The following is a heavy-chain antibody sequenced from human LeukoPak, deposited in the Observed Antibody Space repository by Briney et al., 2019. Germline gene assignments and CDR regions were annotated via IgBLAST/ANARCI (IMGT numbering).Heavy chain of an antibody. CDR2: IFNTGNP. Sequence: SETLSLTCIVSRGSINSHYWSCISDPPGKRLEWIGYIFNTGNPNYSPSLASRVTMSVDTSRAQFFLRLSPVTAADTAVYYCASDARSNYWGQGTLVTVSS. V-gene: IGHV4-59*08. CDR3: ASDARSNY. CDR1: RGSINSHY. J-gene: IGHJ4*02. D-gene: IGHD5/OR15-5a*01.